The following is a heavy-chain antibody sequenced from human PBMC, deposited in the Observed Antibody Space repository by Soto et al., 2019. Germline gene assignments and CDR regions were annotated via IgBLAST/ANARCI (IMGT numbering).Heavy chain of an antibody. CDR1: GGSVNSGGYS. V-gene: IGHV4-30-2*01. CDR2: ISPSGSP. J-gene: IGHJ5*02. CDR3: ARGVLA. D-gene: IGHD2-8*01. Sequence: SETLSLTCSVSGGSVNSGGYSWSWIRQPPGKGLEWIGFISPSGSPAYKPSLKSRVTISVDRSNNQISLELSSVTAADTAVYYCARGVLAWGPGTLVTVSS.